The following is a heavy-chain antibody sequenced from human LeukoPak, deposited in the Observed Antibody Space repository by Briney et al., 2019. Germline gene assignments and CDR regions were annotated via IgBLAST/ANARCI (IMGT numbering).Heavy chain of an antibody. Sequence: GGSLRLSCAASGFAVSNSYMTWVRQAPGKGLEWVSVIYKDGSTYYADSVKGRFTISRDNSKNTVYLQMNGLRAEDTAVYYCARGYCSGRSCYMWYSDYWGQGTLVTVSS. J-gene: IGHJ4*02. V-gene: IGHV3-53*01. CDR3: ARGYCSGRSCYMWYSDY. CDR2: IYKDGST. CDR1: GFAVSNSY. D-gene: IGHD2-15*01.